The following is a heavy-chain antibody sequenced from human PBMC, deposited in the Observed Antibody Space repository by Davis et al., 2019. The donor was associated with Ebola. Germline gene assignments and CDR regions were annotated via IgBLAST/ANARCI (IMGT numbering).Heavy chain of an antibody. Sequence: GESLKISCAASGFTFSSYSMHWVRPAPGKGLAWVAVISYDGSNKYYVDSVKGRFTISRDNSKNTLYLQMNSLRAEDTAVSYCARATACDYWGQGTLVTVSS. CDR3: ARATACDY. J-gene: IGHJ4*02. CDR1: GFTFSSYS. CDR2: ISYDGSNK. V-gene: IGHV3-30*04. D-gene: IGHD2-21*02.